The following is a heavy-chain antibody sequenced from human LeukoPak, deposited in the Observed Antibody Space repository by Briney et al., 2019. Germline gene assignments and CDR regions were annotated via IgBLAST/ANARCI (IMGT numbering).Heavy chain of an antibody. CDR3: ARSPSIFGKEAYYYYYMDV. Sequence: VASVKVSCKASGGTFSSYAISWVRQAPGQGLEWMGGIIPIFGTADYAQKFQGRVTITADKSTSTAYMELSSLRSEDTAVYYCARSPSIFGKEAYYYYYMDVWGKGTTVTVSS. J-gene: IGHJ6*03. D-gene: IGHD3-3*01. V-gene: IGHV1-69*06. CDR2: IIPIFGTA. CDR1: GGTFSSYA.